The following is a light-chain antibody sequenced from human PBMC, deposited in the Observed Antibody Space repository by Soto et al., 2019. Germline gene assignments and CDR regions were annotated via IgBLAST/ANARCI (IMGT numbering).Light chain of an antibody. Sequence: LMTQSPSSLSALLGDRVTITCRASQSISNYLNWYQQKPGKAPKRLIYATSSLQSGVPSRFSGSGSGTEFTLTISSLQPDDFATYYCQHYKSYSEAFGQGTKVDIK. CDR1: QSISNY. CDR2: ATS. V-gene: IGKV1-17*01. CDR3: QHYKSYSEA. J-gene: IGKJ1*01.